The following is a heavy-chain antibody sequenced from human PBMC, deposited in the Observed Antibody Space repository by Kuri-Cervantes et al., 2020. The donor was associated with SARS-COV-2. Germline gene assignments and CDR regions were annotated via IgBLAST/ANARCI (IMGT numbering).Heavy chain of an antibody. CDR1: GGSISSISYY. CDR3: ARRLYYYDSSGSRGNFDY. J-gene: IGHJ4*02. Sequence: SETLSLTCTVSGGSISSISYYWGWIRQPPGKGLEWIGSIYYSGSTYYNPSLKSRVTISVDTSKNQFSLKLSSVTAADTAVYYGARRLYYYDSSGSRGNFDYWGQGTLVTVSS. CDR2: IYYSGST. V-gene: IGHV4-39*01. D-gene: IGHD3-22*01.